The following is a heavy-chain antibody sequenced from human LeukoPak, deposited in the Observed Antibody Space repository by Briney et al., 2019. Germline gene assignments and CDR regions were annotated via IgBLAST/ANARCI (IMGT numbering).Heavy chain of an antibody. CDR3: ANSYVLFDI. D-gene: IGHD3-16*01. CDR2: ISSSSSYI. J-gene: IGHJ3*02. V-gene: IGHV3-21*01. CDR1: GFTFSSYS. Sequence: GGSLRLSCAASGFTFSSYSMNWVRQAPGKGLEWVSSISSSSSYIYYVDSVKGRFTISRDNAKNSLYLQMNSLRAEDTAVYYCANSYVLFDIWGQGTMVTVSS.